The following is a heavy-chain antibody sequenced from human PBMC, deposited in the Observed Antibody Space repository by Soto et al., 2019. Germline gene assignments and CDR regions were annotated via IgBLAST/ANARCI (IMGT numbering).Heavy chain of an antibody. CDR2: ISSDETTT. V-gene: IGHV3-74*01. J-gene: IGHJ6*02. CDR1: GFSFSSYW. CDR3: ARPLSYSYSGMDV. Sequence: EGSLGLSCAASGFSFSSYWMHWVRQAPGKGLAWVSRISSDETTTTYADSVKGRFTISRDNAKNTLYLQMNSLRAEDTSVYYCARPLSYSYSGMDVWGQGTTVTVSS.